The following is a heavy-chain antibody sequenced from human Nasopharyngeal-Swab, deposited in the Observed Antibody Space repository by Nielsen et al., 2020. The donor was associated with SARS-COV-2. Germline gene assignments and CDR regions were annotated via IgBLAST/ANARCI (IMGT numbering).Heavy chain of an antibody. CDR2: ISYDGSNK. Sequence: WIRQPPGKGLEWVAVISYDGSNKYYADSVKVRFTISRDNSKNTLYLQMNSLRAEDTAVYYCASLPTVTTKGYGMDVWGQGTTVTVSS. D-gene: IGHD4-17*01. J-gene: IGHJ6*02. V-gene: IGHV3-30*04. CDR3: ASLPTVTTKGYGMDV.